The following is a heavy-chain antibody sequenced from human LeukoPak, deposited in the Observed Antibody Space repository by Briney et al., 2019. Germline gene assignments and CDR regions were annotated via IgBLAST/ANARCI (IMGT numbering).Heavy chain of an antibody. V-gene: IGHV3-30*02. Sequence: GGSLRLSCAASGFTFCSYGMHWVRQAPGKGLEWVAFIRYDGSNKYYADSVKGRFTISRDNSKNTLYLQMNSLRAEDTAVYYCARDQGPEGSNAFDIWGQGTMVTVSS. CDR3: ARDQGPEGSNAFDI. J-gene: IGHJ3*02. CDR2: IRYDGSNK. D-gene: IGHD6-13*01. CDR1: GFTFCSYG.